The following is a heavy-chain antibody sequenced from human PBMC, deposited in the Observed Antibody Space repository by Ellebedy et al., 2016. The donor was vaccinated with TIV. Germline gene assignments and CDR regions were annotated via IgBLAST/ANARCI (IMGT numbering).Heavy chain of an antibody. CDR2: INHSGST. Sequence: SETLSLXXAVYGGSFSGYYWSWIRQPPGKGLEWIGEINHSGSTNYNPSLKSRVTISVDTSKNQFSLKLSSVTAADTAVYYCARPQSLTYQLLLQRGAFDIWGQGTMVTVSS. CDR1: GGSFSGYY. V-gene: IGHV4-34*01. J-gene: IGHJ3*02. D-gene: IGHD2-2*01. CDR3: ARPQSLTYQLLLQRGAFDI.